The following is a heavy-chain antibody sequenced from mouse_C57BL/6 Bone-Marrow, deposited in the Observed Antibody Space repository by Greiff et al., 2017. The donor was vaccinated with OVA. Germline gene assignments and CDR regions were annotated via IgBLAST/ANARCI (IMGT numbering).Heavy chain of an antibody. J-gene: IGHJ2*01. V-gene: IGHV1-26*01. CDR1: GYTFTDYY. Sequence: EVQLQQSGPELVKPGASVKISCKASGYTFTDYYMNWVKQSHGKSLEWIGDINPNNGGTSYNQKFKGKATLTVDKSSSTAYMELRSLTSEDSTVYYCARPRLFGIPFDYWGQGTTLTVSS. CDR3: ARPRLFGIPFDY. CDR2: INPNNGGT. D-gene: IGHD1-1*01.